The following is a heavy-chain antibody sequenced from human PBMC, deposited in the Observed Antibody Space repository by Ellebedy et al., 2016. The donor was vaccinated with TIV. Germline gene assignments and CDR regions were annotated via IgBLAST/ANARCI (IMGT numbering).Heavy chain of an antibody. J-gene: IGHJ6*02. D-gene: IGHD3-10*01. CDR3: AREIFLWSLGNYYYGMDV. CDR1: GFAFSSYA. V-gene: IGHV3-48*03. Sequence: GESLKISXAASGFAFSSYAMHWVRQAPGKGLAWVSYYADSVKGRFTVSRDNAKNSLYLQLNSLSAEDTAVYYCAREIFLWSLGNYYYGMDVWGHGTTVTVSS.